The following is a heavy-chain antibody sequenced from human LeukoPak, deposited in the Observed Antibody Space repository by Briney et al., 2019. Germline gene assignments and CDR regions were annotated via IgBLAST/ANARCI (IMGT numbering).Heavy chain of an antibody. Sequence: GGSLRLSCAASGFTFSSYAMRWVRQAPGKGLEWVSGISGSGGNTYNADSVKGRFTISRDNSKTTLYLQMNSLRAEDTAVYYCAKGRTTVVVTAIPNWGQGTLVTVSS. CDR2: ISGSGGNT. CDR1: GFTFSSYA. J-gene: IGHJ4*02. CDR3: AKGRTTVVVTAIPN. V-gene: IGHV3-23*01. D-gene: IGHD2-21*02.